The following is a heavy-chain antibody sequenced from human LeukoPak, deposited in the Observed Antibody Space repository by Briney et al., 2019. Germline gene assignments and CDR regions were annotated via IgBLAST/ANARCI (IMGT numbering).Heavy chain of an antibody. Sequence: GGSLRLSCAASGFTFSTNYMSWVRQAPGKGLEWVSVIYSGGSPYYADSVKGRFTISRDNSKNTLYLQMNSLRAEDTAVYYCARVVRAAAGTGGYDYWGQGTLVTVSS. CDR2: IYSGGSP. V-gene: IGHV3-53*01. D-gene: IGHD6-13*01. CDR3: ARVVRAAAGTGGYDY. J-gene: IGHJ4*02. CDR1: GFTFSTNY.